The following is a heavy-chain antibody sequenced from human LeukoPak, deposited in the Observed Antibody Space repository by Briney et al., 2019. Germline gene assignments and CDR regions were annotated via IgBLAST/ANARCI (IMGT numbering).Heavy chain of an antibody. CDR3: AGQKCSGGSCDREI. CDR2: ISADSGKT. CDR1: GYSFASYA. Sequence: ASVKVSCKAPGYSFASYAISWVRQAPGQGLEWMGWISADSGKTDYAQKFQGRVTMTTDTSTSTANMELMSLRSDDTAVYYCAGQKCSGGSCDREIWGQGTLVTVSS. V-gene: IGHV1-18*01. J-gene: IGHJ4*02. D-gene: IGHD2-15*01.